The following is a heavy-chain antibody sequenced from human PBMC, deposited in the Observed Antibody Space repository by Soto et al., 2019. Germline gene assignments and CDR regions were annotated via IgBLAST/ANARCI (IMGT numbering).Heavy chain of an antibody. CDR1: RFTFSSYA. Sequence: GGSLRLSCAASRFTFSSYAMHWVRQAPGKGLEWVAVISYDGSNKYYADSVKGRFTISRDNSKNTLYLQMNSLRAEDTAVYYCARDKASSSPYNWFDPWGQGTLVTVSS. V-gene: IGHV3-30-3*01. CDR2: ISYDGSNK. J-gene: IGHJ5*02. CDR3: ARDKASSSPYNWFDP. D-gene: IGHD6-13*01.